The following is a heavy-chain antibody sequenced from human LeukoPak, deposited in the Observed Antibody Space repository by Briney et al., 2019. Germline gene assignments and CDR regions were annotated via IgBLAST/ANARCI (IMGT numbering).Heavy chain of an antibody. CDR2: IYYSGST. CDR3: ASGYSFYFDY. Sequence: SETLSLTCTVSGGPLSSSNYYWGWIRQSPGKGLEWVGSIYYSGSTYYNPSFQSRVTISVDTSKNQFSLKLRSVTASDTAVYYCASGYSFYFDYWGQGTLVTVSS. D-gene: IGHD1-1*01. V-gene: IGHV4-39*07. J-gene: IGHJ4*02. CDR1: GGPLSSSNYY.